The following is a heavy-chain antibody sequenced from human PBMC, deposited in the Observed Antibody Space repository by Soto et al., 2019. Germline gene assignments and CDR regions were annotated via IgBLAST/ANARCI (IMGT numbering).Heavy chain of an antibody. CDR1: GYTFTSYY. J-gene: IGHJ4*02. D-gene: IGHD3-16*01. CDR3: ARDRESVLSTPYFDY. V-gene: IGHV1-46*03. Sequence: ASVKVSCKASGYTFTSYYMHWVRQAPGQGLEWMGIINPSGGSTSYAQKFQGRVTMTRDTSTSTVYMELSSLRSEDTAVYYCARDRESVLSTPYFDYWGQGTLVTVSS. CDR2: INPSGGST.